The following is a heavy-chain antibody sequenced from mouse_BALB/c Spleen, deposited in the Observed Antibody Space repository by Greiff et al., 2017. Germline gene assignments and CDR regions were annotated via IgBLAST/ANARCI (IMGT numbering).Heavy chain of an antibody. J-gene: IGHJ3*01. D-gene: IGHD2-4*01. Sequence: EVQLQQSGAELVRPGALVKLSCKASGFNIKDYYMHWVKQRPEQGLEWIGWIDPENGNTIYDPKFQGKASITADTSSNTAYLQLSSLTSEDTAVYYCARHYDYDVPFAYWGQGTLVTVSA. CDR3: ARHYDYDVPFAY. CDR1: GFNIKDYY. V-gene: IGHV14-1*02. CDR2: IDPENGNT.